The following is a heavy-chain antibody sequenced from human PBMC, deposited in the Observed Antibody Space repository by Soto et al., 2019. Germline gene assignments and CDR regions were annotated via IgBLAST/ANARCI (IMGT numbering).Heavy chain of an antibody. CDR3: ARVAADIASWLDP. CDR2: IYYSGVT. D-gene: IGHD5-12*01. V-gene: IGHV4-59*01. Sequence: PSETLSLTCAVYGGSFSGYCWSWIRQPPGKGLEWIGCIYYSGVTNYNPSLKSRVTISVDTPKNQLSLKLNSVTAADTAVYYCARVAADIASWLDPWGQGTRVTVAS. J-gene: IGHJ5*02. CDR1: GGSFSGYC.